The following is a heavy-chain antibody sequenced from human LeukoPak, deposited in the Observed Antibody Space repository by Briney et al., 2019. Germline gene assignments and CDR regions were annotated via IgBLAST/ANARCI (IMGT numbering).Heavy chain of an antibody. CDR1: GFTFSSYS. CDR3: ARDFWSGYGLIS. CDR2: TRSSSRTI. J-gene: IGHJ4*02. D-gene: IGHD3-3*01. V-gene: IGHV3-48*01. Sequence: PGRSLRLSCAASGFTFSSYSMNWVRQAPGKGLEWVSYTRSSSRTIYYADSVKGRFTISRDNAKNSLYLQMNSLRAEDTAVYYCARDFWSGYGLISWGQGTLVTVSS.